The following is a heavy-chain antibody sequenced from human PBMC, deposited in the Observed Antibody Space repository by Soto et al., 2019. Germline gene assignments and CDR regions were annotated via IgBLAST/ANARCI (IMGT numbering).Heavy chain of an antibody. CDR3: AAPPRY. D-gene: IGHD6-6*01. J-gene: IGHJ4*02. Sequence: QVQLQESGPGLVKPSETLSLTCTVSGPSMSSYYWNWIRQPPGKGLEWIGYMHDSGSTSYNPSLKSRVTISVDTSRNQLFLNLTSVSAADTAVYYCAAPPRYWGQGILVTVSS. CDR1: GPSMSSYY. CDR2: MHDSGST. V-gene: IGHV4-59*01.